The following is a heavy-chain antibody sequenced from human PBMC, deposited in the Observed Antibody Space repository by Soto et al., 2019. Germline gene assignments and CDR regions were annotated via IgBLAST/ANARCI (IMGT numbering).Heavy chain of an antibody. J-gene: IGHJ4*02. V-gene: IGHV1-8*01. Sequence: QVQLVQSGAEVKKPGASVKVSCKASGYTFTSYDLNWVRQATGQGLEWMGWMNPNRGNTAYAQKFQGRVTMTSNTSISTAYIELSSMSSEDTAVYYCARERRDGYDNWGQGTRVTVSS. D-gene: IGHD5-12*01. CDR3: ARERRDGYDN. CDR2: MNPNRGNT. CDR1: GYTFTSYD.